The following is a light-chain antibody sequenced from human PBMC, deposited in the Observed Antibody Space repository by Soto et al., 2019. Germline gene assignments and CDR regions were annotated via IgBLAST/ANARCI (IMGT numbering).Light chain of an antibody. CDR1: QSVSTF. V-gene: IGKV3-11*01. Sequence: EIVLTQSPAPLSLSPGERATLSCRASQSVSTFLAWYQQRPCQPPRLVIYDASRRATGIPSRFSGSWSWTDFTLAISSLELEDFAIYYCHQRSNWPPLTFGGGTKVEIK. CDR3: HQRSNWPPLT. CDR2: DAS. J-gene: IGKJ4*01.